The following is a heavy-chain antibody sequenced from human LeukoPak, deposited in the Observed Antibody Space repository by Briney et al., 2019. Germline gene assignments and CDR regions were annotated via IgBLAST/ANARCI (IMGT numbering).Heavy chain of an antibody. CDR1: GYTFNGFY. D-gene: IGHD4-11*01. CDR3: ARWMATVTTPDY. J-gene: IGHJ4*02. V-gene: IGHV1-2*02. Sequence: ASVTVSCKASGYTFNGFYLHWVRQAPGQGLEWMGWINPNSGGTNYAQKFQGRVTMTWDTSISTAYMELSRLRSDDTAVYYCARWMATVTTPDYWGQGTLVTVSS. CDR2: INPNSGGT.